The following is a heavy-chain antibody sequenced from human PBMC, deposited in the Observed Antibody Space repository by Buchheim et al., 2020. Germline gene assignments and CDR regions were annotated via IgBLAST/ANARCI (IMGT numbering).Heavy chain of an antibody. J-gene: IGHJ5*01. CDR3: ARGRRNYSRGWFDP. D-gene: IGHD6-13*01. CDR2: IFYSGST. Sequence: QVQLQESGPGLVKPSETLSLTCSVSGDSLNSYYRSWIRQPPGKELEWIGYIFYSGSTYYRPSLRSRAFISVDTSWNQFSLRLRSVTAADTAVYYCARGRRNYSRGWFDPWGQGT. CDR1: GDSLNSYY. V-gene: IGHV4-59*01.